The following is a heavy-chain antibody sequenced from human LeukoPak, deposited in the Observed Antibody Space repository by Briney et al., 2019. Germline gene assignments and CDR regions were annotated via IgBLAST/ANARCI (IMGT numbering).Heavy chain of an antibody. CDR3: ARDPHTLRIYVWFDP. D-gene: IGHD5/OR15-5a*01. J-gene: IGHJ5*02. V-gene: IGHV1-69*04. CDR2: IIPILGIA. Sequence: SVKVSCKASGGTFSSYTISWVRQAPGQGLEWIGRIIPILGIANYAQKFQGRVTITADKSTSTAYMELSSLRSGDTAVYYCARDPHTLRIYVWFDPWGQGTLVTVSS. CDR1: GGTFSSYT.